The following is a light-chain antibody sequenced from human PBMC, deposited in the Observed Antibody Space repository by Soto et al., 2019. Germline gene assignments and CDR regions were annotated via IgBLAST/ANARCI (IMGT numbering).Light chain of an antibody. Sequence: QSVLTQPASVSGSPGQSITISCTGTSSDVGGYNYVSWYQQHPGKAPKLMIYEVSNRPSGVSNRFSGSKSGNTASLTISGLHAEDEADYYCSSYTSSSTWVFCGETQLTVL. V-gene: IGLV2-14*01. J-gene: IGLJ3*02. CDR2: EVS. CDR3: SSYTSSSTWV. CDR1: SSDVGGYNY.